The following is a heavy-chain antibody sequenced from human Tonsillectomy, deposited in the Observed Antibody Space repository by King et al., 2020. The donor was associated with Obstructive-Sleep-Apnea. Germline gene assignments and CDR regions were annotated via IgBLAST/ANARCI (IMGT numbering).Heavy chain of an antibody. CDR2: SNSDGSST. CDR1: GFTFRSYW. D-gene: IGHD3-16*02. CDR3: AKTPYRYYGLDV. Sequence: VQLVESGGGLVQPGGSLRLSCAASGFTFRSYWMFWVRQTPGKGLVWVSRSNSDGSSTSHADSVKGRFTISRDNAKNTLYLQMNSLRAEDTAVYYCAKTPYRYYGLDVWGQGTTVTVSS. J-gene: IGHJ6*02. V-gene: IGHV3-74*01.